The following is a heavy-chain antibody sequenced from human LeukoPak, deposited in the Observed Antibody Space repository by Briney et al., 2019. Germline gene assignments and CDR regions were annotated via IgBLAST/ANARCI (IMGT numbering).Heavy chain of an antibody. CDR1: GGSISSGTYY. CDR2: INYSGSA. D-gene: IGHD6-13*01. CDR3: ARQGGSSSPYYYYYMDV. J-gene: IGHJ6*03. V-gene: IGHV4-31*03. Sequence: PSETLSLTCTVSGGSISSGTYYWSWIRQHPGKGLEWIGYINYSGSAYYTPSLKSRLTISVDTSKNQFALRLSSVTAADTALYYCARQGGSSSPYYYYYMDVWGKGTTVTVSS.